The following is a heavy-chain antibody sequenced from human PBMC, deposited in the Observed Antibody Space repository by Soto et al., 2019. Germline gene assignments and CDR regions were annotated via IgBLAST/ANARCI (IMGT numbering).Heavy chain of an antibody. CDR3: AREPDYGNDYYGMDV. J-gene: IGHJ6*02. V-gene: IGHV4-31*03. Sequence: PSETLSLTCTVSGGSISSGGYYWSWIRQHPGKGLEWIGYIYYSGSTYYNPSLKSRVTISVDTSKNQFSLKLSSVTAADTAVYYCAREPDYGNDYYGMDVWGQGTTVTVSS. D-gene: IGHD4-17*01. CDR1: GGSISSGGYY. CDR2: IYYSGST.